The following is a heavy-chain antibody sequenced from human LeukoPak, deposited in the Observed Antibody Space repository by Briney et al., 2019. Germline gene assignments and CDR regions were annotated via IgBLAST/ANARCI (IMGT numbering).Heavy chain of an antibody. CDR2: ISWNSGSI. J-gene: IGHJ5*02. Sequence: PGGSLRLSCAASGFTFDDYAMHWVRQAPGKGLEWVSGISWNSGSIDYADSVKGRFTISRDNAKNSLYLQMNSLRAEDTAVYYCARGDTAMVYNWFDPWGQGTLVTVSS. V-gene: IGHV3-9*01. CDR1: GFTFDDYA. CDR3: ARGDTAMVYNWFDP. D-gene: IGHD5-18*01.